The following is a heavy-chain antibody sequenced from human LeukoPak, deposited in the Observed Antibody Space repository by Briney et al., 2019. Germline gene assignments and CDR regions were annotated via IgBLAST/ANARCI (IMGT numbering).Heavy chain of an antibody. D-gene: IGHD2-15*01. CDR2: INPNSGGT. J-gene: IGHJ4*02. V-gene: IGHV1-2*02. CDR3: ARSDVVVVTATTHFDY. CDR1: GYTFTAYY. Sequence: ASMKVSCKASGYTFTAYYIHWVRQAPGQGLEWMGWINPNSGGTNYAQNFQGRVTMTSDTSTYTTHMELSRLRSDDTAVYYCARSDVVVVTATTHFDYWGQGTLVTVSS.